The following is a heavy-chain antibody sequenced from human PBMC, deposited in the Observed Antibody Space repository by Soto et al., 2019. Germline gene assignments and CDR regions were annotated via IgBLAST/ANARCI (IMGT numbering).Heavy chain of an antibody. V-gene: IGHV4-34*01. CDR2: FSDSGST. CDR1: GGSFSGNY. CDR3: ARGNFYYGLDV. J-gene: IGHJ6*02. Sequence: SETLSLTCAVYGGSFSGNYWSWIRQPPGKGLEWIGEFSDSGSTNYNPSLKSRVTISEDMSKSQFSLKLSSVTAADTAVYYCARGNFYYGLDVWGQGTTVNVSS.